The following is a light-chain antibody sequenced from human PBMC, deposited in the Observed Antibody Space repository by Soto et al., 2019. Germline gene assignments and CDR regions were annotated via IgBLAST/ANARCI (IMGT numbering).Light chain of an antibody. Sequence: DIHMTQSPASLSASVGDMFTIPCRASQSISTYLNWYQQKPGQAPKLLIYGASTLQSGVPSRFSGSGSGTDFTLTISSLKPEDFATYSCQQTYNTPPTFGHGTKVDIK. J-gene: IGKJ1*01. CDR1: QSISTY. V-gene: IGKV1-39*01. CDR2: GAS. CDR3: QQTYNTPPT.